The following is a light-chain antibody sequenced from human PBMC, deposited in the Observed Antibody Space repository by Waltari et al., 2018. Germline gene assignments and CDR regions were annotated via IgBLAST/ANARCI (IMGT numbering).Light chain of an antibody. J-gene: IGKJ4*01. CDR1: HAVSTN. V-gene: IGKV3-15*01. CDR2: DRS. Sequence: ETVMTQSPAPPSVSPGERVTLSCGASHAVSTNVAWYQHRPGQAPRLLIYDRSTRATDIPARFSGGGSGSDFTLTISNLQSEDFAEYYCQQYNQWPLTFGGGTKVEIK. CDR3: QQYNQWPLT.